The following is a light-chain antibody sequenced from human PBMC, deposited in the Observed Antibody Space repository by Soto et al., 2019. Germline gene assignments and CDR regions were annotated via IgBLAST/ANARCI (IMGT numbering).Light chain of an antibody. CDR3: QKYNNWPPFT. Sequence: EIVMTQSPATLSVSPGERATLSCRASQSVTSNLAWYQQKPGQAPRLLIYGASTRATGIPARFSGSGSGTEFTLTISSLQSEDFPVYYCQKYNNWPPFTFGPGTKVDIK. V-gene: IGKV3-15*01. CDR2: GAS. CDR1: QSVTSN. J-gene: IGKJ3*01.